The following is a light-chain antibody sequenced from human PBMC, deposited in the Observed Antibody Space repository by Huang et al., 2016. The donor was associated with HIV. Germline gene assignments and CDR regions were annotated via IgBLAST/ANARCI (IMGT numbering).Light chain of an antibody. J-gene: IGKJ4*01. CDR1: KSVNNRH. Sequence: EIVLTQSPGTLSLSPGERATLSCRASKSVNNRHLVWYQQKSGKAPRVLIYGASSRATGTPDRFSGSGVGTDFTLTISRMEPEDFAVYYCQQYGNSPLTFGGGTKVEIK. CDR2: GAS. V-gene: IGKV3-20*01. CDR3: QQYGNSPLT.